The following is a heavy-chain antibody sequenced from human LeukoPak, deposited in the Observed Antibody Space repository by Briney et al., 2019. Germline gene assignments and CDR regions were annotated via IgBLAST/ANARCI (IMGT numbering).Heavy chain of an antibody. CDR1: GGSFSGYY. CDR3: ARYKIVVVPAAMPGQNWFDP. Sequence: SETLSLTCAVYGGSFSGYYWSWIRQPPGKGLEWIGEINHSGSTNYNPSLKSRVAISVDTSKNQFSLKLSSVTAADTAVYYCARYKIVVVPAAMPGQNWFDPWGQGTLVTVSS. J-gene: IGHJ5*02. V-gene: IGHV4-34*01. CDR2: INHSGST. D-gene: IGHD2-2*01.